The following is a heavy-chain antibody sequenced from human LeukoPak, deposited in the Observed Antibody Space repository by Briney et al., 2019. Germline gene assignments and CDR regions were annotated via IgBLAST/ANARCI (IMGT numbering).Heavy chain of an antibody. V-gene: IGHV4-31*03. CDR2: ITYSGNT. D-gene: IGHD2-15*01. Sequence: SETLSLTCTVSGGSISSGPYYWIWIRQHPGKGLEWIGYITYSGNTYYYPALNSRVTVSLDTSKTQFSLKLSSVTAADTAVYYCARRRPKYCSGGSCYSGAYYYGMDVWGQGTTVTVSS. J-gene: IGHJ6*02. CDR3: ARRRPKYCSGGSCYSGAYYYGMDV. CDR1: GGSISSGPYY.